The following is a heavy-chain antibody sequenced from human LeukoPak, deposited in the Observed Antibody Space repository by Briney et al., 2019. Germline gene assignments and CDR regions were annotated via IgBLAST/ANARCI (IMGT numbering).Heavy chain of an antibody. CDR3: ARVRPVGATTELGY. Sequence: ASVRVSCKASGYTFTSYGISWVRQAPGQGLEWMGIINPSGGSTSYAQKFQGRVTMTRDTSTSTVYMELSSLRSEDTAVYYCARVRPVGATTELGYWGQGTLVTVSS. V-gene: IGHV1-46*01. CDR1: GYTFTSYG. CDR2: INPSGGST. J-gene: IGHJ4*02. D-gene: IGHD1-26*01.